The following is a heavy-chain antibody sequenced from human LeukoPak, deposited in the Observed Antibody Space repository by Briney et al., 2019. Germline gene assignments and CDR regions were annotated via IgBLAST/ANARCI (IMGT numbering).Heavy chain of an antibody. CDR1: GGSISSYY. D-gene: IGHD6-19*01. CDR3: ARDRVAVAGQYQNWFDP. Sequence: SETLSLTCTVSGGSISSYYWSWVRQPPGKGLEWLGYIYYSGSTNYNPSLKSRVTISVDTSKNQFSLKLSSVTAADTAVYYCARDRVAVAGQYQNWFDPWGQGTLVTVSS. V-gene: IGHV4-59*01. CDR2: IYYSGST. J-gene: IGHJ5*02.